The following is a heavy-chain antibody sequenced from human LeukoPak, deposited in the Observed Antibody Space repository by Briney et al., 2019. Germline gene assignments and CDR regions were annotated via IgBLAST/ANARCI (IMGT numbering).Heavy chain of an antibody. CDR2: ISSSSSYI. V-gene: IGHV3-21*01. Sequence: GGSLRLSCAASAFPFLSFEMNWVRQAPGKGLEWVLSISSSSSYIYYADSVKGRFTISRDNAKNSLYLQMNSLRAEDTAVYYCARAHCSSTSCSRFDPWGQGTLVTVSS. D-gene: IGHD2-2*01. J-gene: IGHJ5*02. CDR1: AFPFLSFE. CDR3: ARAHCSSTSCSRFDP.